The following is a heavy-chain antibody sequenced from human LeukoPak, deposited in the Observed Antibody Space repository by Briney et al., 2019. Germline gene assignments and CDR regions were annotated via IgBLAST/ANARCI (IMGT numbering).Heavy chain of an antibody. CDR3: AKEYSGYDFDY. CDR2: TSGSGVNS. D-gene: IGHD5-12*01. Sequence: GGSLRLSCAASGFTLRSYDMSWVRQAPGKGLEWVAATSGSGVNSYYADSVRGRFTITRDNSQNTLYLQMDSLRAEDTALYYCAKEYSGYDFDYWGQGTLVTVSS. J-gene: IGHJ4*02. V-gene: IGHV3-23*01. CDR1: GFTLRSYD.